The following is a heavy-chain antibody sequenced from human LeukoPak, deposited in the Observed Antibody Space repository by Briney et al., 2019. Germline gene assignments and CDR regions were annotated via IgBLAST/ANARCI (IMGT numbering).Heavy chain of an antibody. CDR1: GCSISSSSYY. Sequence: PSETLTLTCTVSGCSISSSSYYWGWIRQPPGKGLEWIGRIYYSGRTYYNPSIKSRVTISVDTSKNQFSLKLSSVTAADTAVYYCARINWNYDYWGQGTLVTVSS. CDR2: IYYSGRT. D-gene: IGHD1-7*01. CDR3: ARINWNYDY. J-gene: IGHJ4*02. V-gene: IGHV4-39*01.